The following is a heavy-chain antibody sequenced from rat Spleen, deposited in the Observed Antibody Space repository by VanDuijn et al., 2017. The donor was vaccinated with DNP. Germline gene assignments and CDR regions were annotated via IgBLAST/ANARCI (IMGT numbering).Heavy chain of an antibody. D-gene: IGHD1-11*01. CDR2: INSAGST. V-gene: IGHV3-3*01. Sequence: EVQLQESGPGLVKPSQSLSLTCSVTGYSITSSYRWNWIRKFPGNKLEWMGYINSAGSTNYNPSLKSRISITRDTSKNQFFLQVNSVTTEDTATYYCARESLTTEGRGFDYWGQGVMVTVSS. CDR3: ARESLTTEGRGFDY. J-gene: IGHJ2*01. CDR1: GYSITSSYR.